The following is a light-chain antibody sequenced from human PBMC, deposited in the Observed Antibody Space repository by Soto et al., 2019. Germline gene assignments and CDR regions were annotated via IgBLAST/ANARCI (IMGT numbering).Light chain of an antibody. CDR3: SSYTSSSTGV. V-gene: IGLV2-14*01. CDR2: DVS. CDR1: SSDVGGYNY. Sequence: HSVLTQPASVSGSPGQSITISCTGTSSDVGGYNYVSWYQQHPGKAPKLMIYDVSNRPSGVSNRFSGSKSGNTASLTISGLQAEDEADYYCSSYTSSSTGVFGTGTKLTVL. J-gene: IGLJ1*01.